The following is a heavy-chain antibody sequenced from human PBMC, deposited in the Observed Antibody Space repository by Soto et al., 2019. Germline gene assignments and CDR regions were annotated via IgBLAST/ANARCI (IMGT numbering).Heavy chain of an antibody. Sequence: QVQLQESGPGLVKPSETLSLTCTVSGGSVSSGSYYWSWIRQPPGKGLEWIGYIYYSGSTNYNPSLKSRVTISVDTSKNQFSLKLRYVTAADHGVYYCALSRAYGRSGYYYWGQGTLVTVSS. V-gene: IGHV4-61*01. CDR1: GGSVSSGSYY. D-gene: IGHD3-22*01. CDR3: ALSRAYGRSGYYY. J-gene: IGHJ4*02. CDR2: IYYSGST.